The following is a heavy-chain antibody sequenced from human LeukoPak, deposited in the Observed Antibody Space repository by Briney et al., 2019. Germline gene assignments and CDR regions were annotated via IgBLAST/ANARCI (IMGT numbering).Heavy chain of an antibody. V-gene: IGHV3-30*04. CDR1: GFTFSSYA. CDR3: ARDRSYDYVWGSYIRGYYFGY. D-gene: IGHD3-16*01. J-gene: IGHJ4*02. CDR2: ISYDGSNK. Sequence: GGSLRLSCAASGFTFSSYAMHWVRQAPGKGLEWVAVISYDGSNKYYADSVKGRFTISRDNSKNTLYLQMNSLRAEDTAVYYCARDRSYDYVWGSYIRGYYFGYWGQGTLVTVSS.